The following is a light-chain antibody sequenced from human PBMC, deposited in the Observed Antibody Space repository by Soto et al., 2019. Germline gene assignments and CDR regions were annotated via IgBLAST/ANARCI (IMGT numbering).Light chain of an antibody. CDR1: QSTSSW. Sequence: DIQMTQSPSTLSASVGDRVTITCRASQSTSSWLAWYQQKPGKAPKLLIYKTSTLESGVPSRFSASGAGTEFTLTIGCLQPDDFATYYCQQYSTYSYTFGQGTKLEIK. V-gene: IGKV1-5*03. J-gene: IGKJ2*01. CDR3: QQYSTYSYT. CDR2: KTS.